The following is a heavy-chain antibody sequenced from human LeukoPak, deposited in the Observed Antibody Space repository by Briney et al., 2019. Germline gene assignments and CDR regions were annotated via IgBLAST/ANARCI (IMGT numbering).Heavy chain of an antibody. CDR3: AISIAAAGISLMDV. CDR2: IIPIFGTA. V-gene: IGHV1-69*05. Sequence: ASVKVSCKASGGTFSSYAISWARQAPGQGLEWMGGIIPIFGTANYAQKFQGRVTITTDESTSTAYMELSSLRSEDTAVYYCAISIAAAGISLMDVWGKGTTVTVSS. D-gene: IGHD6-13*01. CDR1: GGTFSSYA. J-gene: IGHJ6*03.